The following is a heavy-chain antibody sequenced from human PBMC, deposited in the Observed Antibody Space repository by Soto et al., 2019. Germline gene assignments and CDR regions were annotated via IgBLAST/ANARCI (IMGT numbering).Heavy chain of an antibody. D-gene: IGHD3-16*01. CDR1: GGSISSYY. CDR3: ARAPFGAYSLDI. J-gene: IGHJ3*02. CDR2: IYYSGST. V-gene: IGHV4-59*01. Sequence: PSETLSLTCTVSGGSISSYYWSWIRQPPGKGLEWIGYIYYSGSTNYNPSLKSRVTISVDTSKNQFSLKLSSVTAADTAVYYCARAPFGAYSLDIWGQGTMVTVSS.